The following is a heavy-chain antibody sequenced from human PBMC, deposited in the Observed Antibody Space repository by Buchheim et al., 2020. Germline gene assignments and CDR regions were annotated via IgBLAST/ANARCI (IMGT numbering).Heavy chain of an antibody. J-gene: IGHJ4*02. Sequence: EVQLVESGGGLVKPGGSLRLFCAASGFTFSSYSMNWVRQAPGKGREWVSSISSSSTYIYYADSVKGRFTISRDNAKNSMYLQMNSLRAEDTAVYYCARAPTRYGSGSYPKYCGQGTL. CDR1: GFTFSSYS. D-gene: IGHD3-10*01. CDR3: ARAPTRYGSGSYPKY. CDR2: ISSSSTYI. V-gene: IGHV3-21*01.